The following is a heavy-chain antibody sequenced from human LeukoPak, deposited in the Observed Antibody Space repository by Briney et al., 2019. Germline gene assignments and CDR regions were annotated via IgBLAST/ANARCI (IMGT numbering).Heavy chain of an antibody. J-gene: IGHJ5*02. CDR2: TYDSGST. V-gene: IGHV4-38-2*02. CDR3: ARITVTTETNWFDP. CDR1: GYSISSGYY. Sequence: SETLSLTCTVSGYSISSGYYWGWIRQPPGKGLEWIGETYDSGSTKYNPSLKSRVTISVDKSKNQFSLKLSSVTAADTAVYYRARITVTTETNWFDPWGQGTLVTVSS. D-gene: IGHD4-17*01.